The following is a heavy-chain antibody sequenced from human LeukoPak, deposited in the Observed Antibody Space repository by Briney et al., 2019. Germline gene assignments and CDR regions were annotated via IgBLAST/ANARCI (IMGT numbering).Heavy chain of an antibody. J-gene: IGHJ4*02. CDR3: ARGLPASNYYGSVGY. CDR1: GYTFSHFG. Sequence: ASVKVSCKASGYTFSHFGITWVRQAPGQGLEWMGWINPNSGGTNYAQKFQGRVTMTRNTSISTAYMELSSLRSEDTAVYYCARGLPASNYYGSVGYWGQGTLVTVSS. CDR2: INPNSGGT. V-gene: IGHV1-8*02. D-gene: IGHD3-10*01.